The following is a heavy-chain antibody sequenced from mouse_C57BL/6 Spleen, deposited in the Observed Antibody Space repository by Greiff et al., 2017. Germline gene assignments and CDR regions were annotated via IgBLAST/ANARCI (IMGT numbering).Heavy chain of an antibody. CDR1: GFTFSSYA. V-gene: IGHV5-4*01. Sequence: EVQLVESGGGLVKPGGSLKLSCAASGFTFSSYAMSWVRQTPEQRLEWVATISDGGSYTYYPDNVKGRFTISRDNAKNNLYLQMSHLKSEDTAMYYCAREDRVDFDYWGQGTTLTVSS. J-gene: IGHJ2*01. CDR2: ISDGGSYT. CDR3: AREDRVDFDY.